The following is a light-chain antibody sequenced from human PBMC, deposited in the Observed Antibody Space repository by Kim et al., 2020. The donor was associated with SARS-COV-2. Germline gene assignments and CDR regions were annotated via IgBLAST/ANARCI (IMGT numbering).Light chain of an antibody. CDR2: SNN. CDR1: TSNIGTNT. J-gene: IGLJ3*02. Sequence: QSALTQPPSASGTPGQTVTISCSGSTSNIGTNTINWYRQLPGTAPKLLIFSNNERPSGVPDRFSGSKSGTSASLAIGGLQSEDEADYYCASWDDDLNAWLFGGGTQLTVL. V-gene: IGLV1-44*01. CDR3: ASWDDDLNAWL.